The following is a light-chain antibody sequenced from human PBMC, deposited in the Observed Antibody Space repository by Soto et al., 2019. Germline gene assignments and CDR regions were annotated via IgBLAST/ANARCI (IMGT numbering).Light chain of an antibody. CDR2: AAS. V-gene: IGKV1-39*01. CDR3: QQSYSTPLT. CDR1: QSISSY. Sequence: DIQMTQSPSSLSASVGDRVTITCRASQSISSYLNWYQQKPGKAPKLLIYAASSLQSGVPSRFSGSASATDFTLTISSLQPEDFATYDCQQSYSTPLTFGPGTKVDIK. J-gene: IGKJ3*01.